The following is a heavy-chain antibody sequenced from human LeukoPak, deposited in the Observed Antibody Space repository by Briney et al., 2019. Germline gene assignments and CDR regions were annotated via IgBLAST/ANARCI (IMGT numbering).Heavy chain of an antibody. Sequence: GGSLRLSCAASGFTFSRYGMHWVRQTPGKGLEWVAVISYDASNKYYADSVKGRFTISRDNSKNTLYLQMDSLRAEDTAVYYCAKSHGYSYGFDYWGQGTLVTVSS. CDR3: AKSHGYSYGFDY. J-gene: IGHJ4*02. D-gene: IGHD5-18*01. V-gene: IGHV3-30*18. CDR2: ISYDASNK. CDR1: GFTFSRYG.